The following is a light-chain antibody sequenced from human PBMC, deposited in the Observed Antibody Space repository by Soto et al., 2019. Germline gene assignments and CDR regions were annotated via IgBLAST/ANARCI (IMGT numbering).Light chain of an antibody. CDR1: SSDVGGYNY. V-gene: IGLV2-14*03. J-gene: IGLJ1*01. Sequence: QSVLTQPASVSGSPGQSVTISCTGTSSDVGGYNYVSWYQHHPGKAPKLMIYGVSNRPSGVSNRFSGSKSGNTASLTLSGLQAEDEADYYCSSYTSSSTLDVFGTGTKVTVL. CDR2: GVS. CDR3: SSYTSSSTLDV.